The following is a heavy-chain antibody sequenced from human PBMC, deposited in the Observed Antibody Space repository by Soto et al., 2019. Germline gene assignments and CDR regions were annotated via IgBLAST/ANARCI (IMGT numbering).Heavy chain of an antibody. CDR1: GDTFSSYA. Sequence: QVQLVQSGAEVKKPGSSVKVSCKASGDTFSSYAISWVRQAPGKGLEWMGKIIPTFGRTNYAQKFQGRLTISADDSTSIAYMELTSLESDDTAVYYCARDPLSSFAMDVWGQGTTVTVSS. CDR3: ARDPLSSFAMDV. J-gene: IGHJ6*02. CDR2: IIPTFGRT. D-gene: IGHD3-10*02. V-gene: IGHV1-69*18.